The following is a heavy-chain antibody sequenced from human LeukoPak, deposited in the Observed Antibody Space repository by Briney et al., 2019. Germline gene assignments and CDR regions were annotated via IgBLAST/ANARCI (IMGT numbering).Heavy chain of an antibody. CDR1: GGSFSGYY. CDR2: INHSGST. V-gene: IGHV4-34*01. D-gene: IGHD2-15*01. CDR3: ARGRIVVVVAATPYNWFDP. J-gene: IGHJ5*02. Sequence: SETLSLTCAVYGGSFSGYYWSWIRQPPGKGLEWIGEINHSGSTNYNPSLKSRVTISVDTSKNQFSLKLSSVTAADPAVYYCARGRIVVVVAATPYNWFDPWGQGTLVTVSS.